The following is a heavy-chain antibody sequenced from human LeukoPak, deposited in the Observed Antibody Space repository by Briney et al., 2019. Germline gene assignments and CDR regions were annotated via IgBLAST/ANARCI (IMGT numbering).Heavy chain of an antibody. Sequence: SETLSLTCTVSGGSISSGSYYWSWIRQPAGKGLEWIGRIYTSGSTNYNPSLKSRVTISVDTSKNQFSLKLSSVTAAGTAVYYCARDWDGSGSSWFDPWGQGTLVTVSS. CDR2: IYTSGST. J-gene: IGHJ5*02. CDR1: GGSISSGSYY. CDR3: ARDWDGSGSSWFDP. V-gene: IGHV4-61*02. D-gene: IGHD3-10*01.